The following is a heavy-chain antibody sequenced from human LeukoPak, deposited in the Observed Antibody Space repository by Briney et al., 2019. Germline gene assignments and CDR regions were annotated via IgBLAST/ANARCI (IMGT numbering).Heavy chain of an antibody. Sequence: ASVKVSCKASGYTFTGYYMHWVRQAPGQGLEWMGWINPNSGGTNYAQKFQGWVTMTRDTSISTAYMELSRLRSDDTAVYYCARSVVRGVMRLYYYDMDVWGQGTTVTVSS. V-gene: IGHV1-2*04. CDR1: GYTFTGYY. D-gene: IGHD3-10*01. CDR3: ARSVVRGVMRLYYYDMDV. CDR2: INPNSGGT. J-gene: IGHJ6*02.